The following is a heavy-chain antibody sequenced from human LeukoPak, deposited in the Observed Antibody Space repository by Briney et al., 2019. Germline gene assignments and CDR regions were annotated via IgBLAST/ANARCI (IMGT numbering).Heavy chain of an antibody. J-gene: IGHJ4*02. D-gene: IGHD6-19*01. V-gene: IGHV4-59*01. Sequence: SETLSLTCTVSGGSISSYYWSWIRQPPGKGLEWIGYIYYSGSTNYNPSLKSRVTISVDTSKNQFSLKLSSVTAADTAVYYCARHRGGAVATALQYWGQGTLVTVSS. CDR2: IYYSGST. CDR1: GGSISSYY. CDR3: ARHRGGAVATALQY.